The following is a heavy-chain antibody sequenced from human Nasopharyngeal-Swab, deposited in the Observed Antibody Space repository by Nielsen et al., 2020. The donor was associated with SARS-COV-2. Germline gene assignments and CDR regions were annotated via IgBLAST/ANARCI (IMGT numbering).Heavy chain of an antibody. J-gene: IGHJ6*03. V-gene: IGHV3-23*01. Sequence: GESLKISCAASGFMFSSYAMTWARQAPGKVLAWVSLISAGGDKTNYADSVKGRFTVSRDNPKDTLYLQLNSLRAEDTAVYYCAKVHPDRHYDILTGYYNDYYYMDVWGKGTTVTVSS. CDR2: ISAGGDKT. CDR3: AKVHPDRHYDILTGYYNDYYYMDV. D-gene: IGHD3-9*01. CDR1: GFMFSSYA.